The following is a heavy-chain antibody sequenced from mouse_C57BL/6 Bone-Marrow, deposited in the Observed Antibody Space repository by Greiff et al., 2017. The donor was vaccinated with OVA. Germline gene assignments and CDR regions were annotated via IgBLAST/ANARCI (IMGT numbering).Heavy chain of an antibody. CDR3: AKDYYGSSSVLYSFDY. Sequence: QVQLQQPGAELVRPGTSVKLSCKASGYTFTSYWMHWVKQRPGQGLEWIGVIDPSDSYTNSNQKFKGKATLTVDTSSRTAYMQLSSLTSEDSAVYYCAKDYYGSSSVLYSFDYWGQGTTLTVSS. CDR2: IDPSDSYT. V-gene: IGHV1-59*01. J-gene: IGHJ2*01. CDR1: GYTFTSYW. D-gene: IGHD1-1*01.